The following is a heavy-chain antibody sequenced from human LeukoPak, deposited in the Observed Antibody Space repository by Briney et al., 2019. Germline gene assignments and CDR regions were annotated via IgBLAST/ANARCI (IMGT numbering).Heavy chain of an antibody. D-gene: IGHD6-19*01. CDR3: ARISSSGWYPFDY. V-gene: IGHV4-34*01. J-gene: IGHJ4*02. Sequence: PSETLSLTCAVYGGSFSGYYWSWIRQPPGKGLEWIGEINHSGSTNYNPSLKSRVTISVDTSKNQFSLKLSSVTAADTAVYYCARISSSGWYPFDYWGQGTLVTVSS. CDR1: GGSFSGYY. CDR2: INHSGST.